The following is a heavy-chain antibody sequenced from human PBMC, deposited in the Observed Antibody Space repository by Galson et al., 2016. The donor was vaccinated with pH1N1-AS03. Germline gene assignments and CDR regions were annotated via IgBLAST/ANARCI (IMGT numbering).Heavy chain of an antibody. CDR2: IYTVDSDT. V-gene: IGHV5-51*01. Sequence: QSGAEVKKPGESLQISCKGSGYSFTNHWIAWVRQMPGRGLEWMGFIYTVDSDTRYSPSFQVQVNISADKSVTTSYLQWSSLKASDTSIYYCARHREYQVLSSAMDVWGQGTTVTVSS. CDR3: ARHREYQVLSSAMDV. D-gene: IGHD2-2*01. CDR1: GYSFTNHW. J-gene: IGHJ6*02.